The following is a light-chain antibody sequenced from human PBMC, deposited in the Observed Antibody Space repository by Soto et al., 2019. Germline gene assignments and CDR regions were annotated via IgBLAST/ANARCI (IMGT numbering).Light chain of an antibody. Sequence: DIQMTQSPSTLSGSVGDRVTITCRASQSFSGTLAWYQQKPRKAPKLLIYDASSLQSGVPSRFSGSGSGTEFTLTISSLQPDDFATYYCQQYNGYTWTFGQGTKVDIK. CDR3: QQYNGYTWT. CDR1: QSFSGT. CDR2: DAS. J-gene: IGKJ1*01. V-gene: IGKV1-5*01.